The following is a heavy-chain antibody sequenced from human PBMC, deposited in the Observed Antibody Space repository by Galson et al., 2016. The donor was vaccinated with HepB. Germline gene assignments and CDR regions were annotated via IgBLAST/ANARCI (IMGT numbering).Heavy chain of an antibody. CDR2: DSMDGGRK. J-gene: IGHJ4*02. D-gene: IGHD3-10*02. V-gene: IGHV3-30*18. CDR1: GFTFSNYG. Sequence: SLRLSCAASGFTFSNYGMTWVRQAPGKGLEWVAADSMDGGRKFYSDSVRGRFTISRDSSNNMLFLQMDSLRPDDTAVYYCAKRHEFCPPVGCSVDYWGQGTLVSVSS. CDR3: AKRHEFCPPVGCSVDY.